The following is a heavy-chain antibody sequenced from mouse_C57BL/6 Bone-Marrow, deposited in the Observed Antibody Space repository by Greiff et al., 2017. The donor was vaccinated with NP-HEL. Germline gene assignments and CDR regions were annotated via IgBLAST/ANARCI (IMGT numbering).Heavy chain of an antibody. CDR2: INPGSGGT. J-gene: IGHJ3*01. V-gene: IGHV1-54*01. Sequence: QVQLKESGAELVRPGTSVKVSCKASGYAFTNYLIEWVKQRPGQGLEWIGAINPGSGGTNYNEKFKGKATLTADKSSSTAYMQLSSLTSEDSAVYVCAIGGIYYDYAWFAYWGQGTLVTVSA. CDR1: GYAFTNYL. CDR3: AIGGIYYDYAWFAY. D-gene: IGHD2-4*01.